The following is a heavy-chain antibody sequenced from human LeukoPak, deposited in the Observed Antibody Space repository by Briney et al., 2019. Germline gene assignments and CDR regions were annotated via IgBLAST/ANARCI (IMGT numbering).Heavy chain of an antibody. V-gene: IGHV3-53*01. CDR1: GFTVESIY. CDR2: IYTGGNT. CDR3: ARGDDSGYYDYFDY. D-gene: IGHD3-22*01. Sequence: GGSLRLSYAASGFTVESIYLSWVRQAPGKGLEWVSTIYTGGNTYYAASVKGRFTISRDFSKNTVFLHMNSLRAEDTAMYYCARGDDSGYYDYFDYWGQGALVTVSS. J-gene: IGHJ4*02.